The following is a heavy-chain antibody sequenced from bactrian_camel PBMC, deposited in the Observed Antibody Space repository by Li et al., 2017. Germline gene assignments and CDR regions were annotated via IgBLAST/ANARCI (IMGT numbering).Heavy chain of an antibody. D-gene: IGHD2*01. J-gene: IGHJ6*01. V-gene: IGHV3S53*01. Sequence: HVQLVESGGGSVQAGGSLRLSCVASGNTLTSSCMAWLRQVPGKPREMVARIDSDGSTAYSDSVKGRFTISKGNAKNTLFLQMSSLKPDDTAMYYCAAVRHGDKWNKWPMEAKDFAYWGQGTQVTVS. CDR3: AAVRHGDKWNKWPMEAKDFAY. CDR1: GNTLTSSC. CDR2: IDSDGST.